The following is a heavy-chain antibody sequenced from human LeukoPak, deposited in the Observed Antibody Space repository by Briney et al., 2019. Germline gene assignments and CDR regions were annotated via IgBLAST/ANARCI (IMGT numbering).Heavy chain of an antibody. CDR1: GFTFSSYW. CDR3: ARDHYSYGPLNWFDP. D-gene: IGHD5-18*01. Sequence: GGSLRLSCAASGFTFSSYWMHWVRQAPGKGLVWVSRINSDGSSTSYADSVKGRFTISRDNAKNTLYLQMNSLRAEDTAVYYCARDHYSYGPLNWFDPWGQRTLVTVSS. V-gene: IGHV3-74*01. CDR2: INSDGSST. J-gene: IGHJ5*02.